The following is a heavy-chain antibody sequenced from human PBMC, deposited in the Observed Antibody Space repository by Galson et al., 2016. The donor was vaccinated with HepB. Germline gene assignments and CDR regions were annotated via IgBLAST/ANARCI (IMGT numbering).Heavy chain of an antibody. CDR3: SRPFKNVCCSSTKCYANYYYFGMDV. Sequence: QSGAEVKKPGESLKISCKGSGYSFTSYWIGWVRQMPGKGLEWMGLIYPGDSDTRYRPSFQGQVTISADKSISTAYLQWSTLKASDTAMYYCSRPFKNVCCSSTKCYANYYYFGMDVWGQGTTVTVSS. D-gene: IGHD2-2*01. J-gene: IGHJ6*02. V-gene: IGHV5-51*01. CDR1: GYSFTSYW. CDR2: IYPGDSDT.